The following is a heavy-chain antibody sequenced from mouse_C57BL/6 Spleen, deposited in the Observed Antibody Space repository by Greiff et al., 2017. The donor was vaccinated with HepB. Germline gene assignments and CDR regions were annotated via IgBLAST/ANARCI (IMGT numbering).Heavy chain of an antibody. CDR2: INPSNGGT. CDR1: GYTFTSYW. Sequence: QVHVKQPGTELVKPGASVKLSCKASGYTFTSYWMHWVKQRPGQGLEWIGNINPSNGGTNYNEKFKSKATLTVDKSSSTAYMQLSSLTSEDSAVYYCAREGHSKYAMDYWGQGTSVTVSS. V-gene: IGHV1-53*01. J-gene: IGHJ4*01. D-gene: IGHD2-5*01. CDR3: AREGHSKYAMDY.